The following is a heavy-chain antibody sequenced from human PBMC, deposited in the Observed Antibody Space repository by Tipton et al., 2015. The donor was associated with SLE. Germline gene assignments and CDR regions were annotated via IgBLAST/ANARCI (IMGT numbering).Heavy chain of an antibody. CDR1: GVSISSHY. CDR3: ARGPLGGGYSGYDTNWFDP. V-gene: IGHV4-59*11. D-gene: IGHD5-12*01. J-gene: IGHJ5*02. Sequence: TLSLTCIVSGVSISSHYWSWIRQPPGKGLEWIGYIYYSGSTNYNPSLKSRVTISVDTSKNQFSLRVHSVTAADTAIYSCARGPLGGGYSGYDTNWFDPWGQGTLVTVSS. CDR2: IYYSGST.